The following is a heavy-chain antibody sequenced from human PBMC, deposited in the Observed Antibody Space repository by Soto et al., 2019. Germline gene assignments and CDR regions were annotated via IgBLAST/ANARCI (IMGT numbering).Heavy chain of an antibody. J-gene: IGHJ4*02. CDR1: GYTFTGYY. Sequence: SVKVPRKASGYTFTGYYLHWVRQAPGKGHEWMGRINPNSGGTNYAQKFQGRVTMTRDTSISTAYMELSRLRSDDTAVCYCASLAADDDYWGQGTLVTVSS. CDR3: ASLAADDDY. D-gene: IGHD6-13*01. CDR2: INPNSGGT. V-gene: IGHV1-2*02.